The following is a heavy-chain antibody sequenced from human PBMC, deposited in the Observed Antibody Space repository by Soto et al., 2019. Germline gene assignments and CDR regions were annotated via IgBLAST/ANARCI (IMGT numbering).Heavy chain of an antibody. V-gene: IGHV3-30-3*01. J-gene: IGHJ6*02. CDR1: GFTFNSYA. Sequence: PGGSLRLSCAASGFTFNSYAMHWVRQAPGKGLEWVTKISTDGSNKYHADSVKGRFTVSRDNSKNTVYLQMNSLRTEDTAVYYCARERWLQRIQFFYGLDVWGQGTTVTVSS. CDR2: ISTDGSNK. CDR3: ARERWLQRIQFFYGLDV. D-gene: IGHD5-12*01.